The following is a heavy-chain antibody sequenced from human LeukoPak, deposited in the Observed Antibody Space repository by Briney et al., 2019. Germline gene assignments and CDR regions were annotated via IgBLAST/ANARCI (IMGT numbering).Heavy chain of an antibody. CDR2: ISGSGGST. CDR1: GFTFSSYA. J-gene: IGHJ4*02. D-gene: IGHD3-3*01. CDR3: AKGSLRFLEWLLYEEYYFDY. Sequence: GGSLRLSCAASGFTFSSYAMSWVRQAPGKGLEWVSAISGSGGSTYYADSVKGRFTISRDNPKNTLYPQMNSLRAEDTAVYYCAKGSLRFLEWLLYEEYYFDYWGQGTLVTVSS. V-gene: IGHV3-23*01.